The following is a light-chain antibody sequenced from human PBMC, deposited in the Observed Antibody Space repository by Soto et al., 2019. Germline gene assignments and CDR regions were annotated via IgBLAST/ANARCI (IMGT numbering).Light chain of an antibody. CDR2: DNN. J-gene: IGLJ2*01. CDR3: SSYRSSNVI. Sequence: QSVLTQPPSVSAAPGQRVTISCSGSRSNMGINYVSWYQQLPGTAPKVLIYDNNKRPSGIPDRFSGSKSGTSATLGITGLQTGDEADYYCSSYRSSNVIFGGGTKLTVL. V-gene: IGLV1-51*01. CDR1: RSNMGINY.